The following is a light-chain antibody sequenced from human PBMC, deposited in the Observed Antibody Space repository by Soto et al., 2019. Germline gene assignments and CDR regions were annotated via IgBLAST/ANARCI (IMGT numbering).Light chain of an antibody. V-gene: IGKV3-20*01. CDR1: QSVSSSC. Sequence: EIVLTQSPGTLSLSPGERATLSCRASQSVSSSCLAWYQQKPGQAPRLLIYGASSRATGIPDRFSGSGSGTDFTVTISRLEPEEFAVYYCQQYGSSPRTFGQGTKVELK. J-gene: IGKJ1*01. CDR3: QQYGSSPRT. CDR2: GAS.